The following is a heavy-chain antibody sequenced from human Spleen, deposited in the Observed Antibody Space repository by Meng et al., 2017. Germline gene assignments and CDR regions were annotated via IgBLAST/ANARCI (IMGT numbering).Heavy chain of an antibody. V-gene: IGHV4-61*01. CDR2: VYYSGST. D-gene: IGHD4-23*01. CDR3: ARGRKTAFFGGNPCAFDV. J-gene: IGHJ3*01. Sequence: GSLRLSCTVSGDSVSSGSYYWSWIRQPPGRALEWIGYVYYSGSTNYSPSLKSRVTMSVDTSKNQFSLTLISVTAADTAVYYCARGRKTAFFGGNPCAFDVWGQGTMVTVSS. CDR1: GDSVSSGSYY.